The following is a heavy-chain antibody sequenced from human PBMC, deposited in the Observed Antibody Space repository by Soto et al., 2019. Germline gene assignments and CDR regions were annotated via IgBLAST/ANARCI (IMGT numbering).Heavy chain of an antibody. D-gene: IGHD5-18*01. Sequence: PGGSLRLSCSASGFTFSSYAMHWVRQAPGKGLEYVSAISSNGGSTYYADSVKGRFTISRDNSKNTLYLQMSSLRAEDTAVYYCVKTEAAWIQLSIKFDPWGQGTLVTVSS. V-gene: IGHV3-64D*08. CDR2: ISSNGGST. CDR1: GFTFSSYA. J-gene: IGHJ5*02. CDR3: VKTEAAWIQLSIKFDP.